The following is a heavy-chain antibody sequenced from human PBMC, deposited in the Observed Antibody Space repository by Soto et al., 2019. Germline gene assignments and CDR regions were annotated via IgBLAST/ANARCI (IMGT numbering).Heavy chain of an antibody. CDR2: ISAYNGNT. CDR1: GYTFTSYG. CDR3: GAADSSVYSAGPLGY. V-gene: IGHV1-18*01. D-gene: IGHD3-22*01. J-gene: IGHJ4*02. Sequence: ASLKVSCKASGYTFTSYGISWVRQAPGQGLEWMGWISAYNGNTNYAQKLQGRVTMTTDTSTSTAYMELRSLRSDDTAVYYCGAADSSVYSAGPLGYWGQGTLVTVSS.